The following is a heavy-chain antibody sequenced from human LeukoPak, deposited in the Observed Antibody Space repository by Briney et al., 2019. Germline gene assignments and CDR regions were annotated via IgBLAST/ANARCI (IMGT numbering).Heavy chain of an antibody. CDR1: GVSICSYY. Sequence: PSETLSLTCTVSGVSICSYYWSWIRQPPGKGLEWIGYIYYSGSTNYNPSLKSRVTISVDTSKNQFSLKLSSVTAADTAVYYCARILTAMGGPYYMDVWGKGTTVTVSS. J-gene: IGHJ6*03. V-gene: IGHV4-59*01. CDR2: IYYSGST. CDR3: ARILTAMGGPYYMDV. D-gene: IGHD5-18*01.